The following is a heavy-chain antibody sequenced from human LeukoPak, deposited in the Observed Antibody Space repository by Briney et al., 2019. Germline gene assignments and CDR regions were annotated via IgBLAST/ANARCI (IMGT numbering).Heavy chain of an antibody. Sequence: ASVKVSCKASGYTLTSHYMHWVQQAPGQGLEWMGIINPSGGSTSYAQKFQGRVTMTRDTSTSTVYMDLSSLRSEDTAVYYCATDRGYSYGQTLTFDYWGQGTLVTVSS. J-gene: IGHJ4*02. CDR1: GYTLTSHY. CDR3: ATDRGYSYGQTLTFDY. CDR2: INPSGGST. D-gene: IGHD5-18*01. V-gene: IGHV1-46*01.